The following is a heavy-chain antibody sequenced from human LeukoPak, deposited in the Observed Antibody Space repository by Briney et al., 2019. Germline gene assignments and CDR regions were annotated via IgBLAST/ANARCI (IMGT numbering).Heavy chain of an antibody. CDR2: ISNSGSTI. J-gene: IGHJ4*02. V-gene: IGHV3-11*04. CDR1: GFTFSDYY. CDR3: AKQTAMVTNFDY. D-gene: IGHD5-18*01. Sequence: GGSLRLSCAASGFTFSDYYMNWIRQAPGKGLEWVSYISNSGSTIYYADSVKGRFTISRDNSRNTLYLQMNSLRAEDTAVYYCAKQTAMVTNFDYWVQGTLVTVSS.